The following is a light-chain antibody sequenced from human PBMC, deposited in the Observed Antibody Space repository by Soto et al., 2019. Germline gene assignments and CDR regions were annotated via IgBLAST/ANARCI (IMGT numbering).Light chain of an antibody. CDR3: QQYKSFSPYT. CDR1: QSMSSY. Sequence: DIQMTQSPSTLSASVGDRVSITCRASQSMSSYLAWYQQKPGKAPKLLIYDASTLESGVPSRFSGSGSGTEFTLTLSSLQPDDFATYYCQQYKSFSPYTFGQGTRLEI. V-gene: IGKV1-5*01. CDR2: DAS. J-gene: IGKJ2*01.